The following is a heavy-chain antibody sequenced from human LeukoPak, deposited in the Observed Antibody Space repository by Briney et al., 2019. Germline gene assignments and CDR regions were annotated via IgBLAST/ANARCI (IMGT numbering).Heavy chain of an antibody. J-gene: IGHJ6*02. Sequence: PGGSLRLSCAASGFTFSDSWMSWVRQAPGKGLEWVAYMNQDGSEKDYVDSVKGRFTISRDNARNSLYLQMSSLRAEDTAVYYCATYTHWVAGDVWGQGTTVTVSS. V-gene: IGHV3-7*01. CDR1: GFTFSDSW. D-gene: IGHD3-16*01. CDR2: MNQDGSEK. CDR3: ATYTHWVAGDV.